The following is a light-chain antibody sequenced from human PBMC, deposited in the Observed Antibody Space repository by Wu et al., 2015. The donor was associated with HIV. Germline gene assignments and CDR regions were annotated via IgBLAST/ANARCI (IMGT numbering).Light chain of an antibody. CDR1: QSISSY. CDR3: QKYNTAPWT. CDR2: AAS. J-gene: IGKJ1*01. V-gene: IGKV1-39*01. Sequence: DIQMTQSPSSLSASVGDRVTITCRASQSISSYLNWYQQKPGKAPKLLIYAASSLQSGVPSRFSGSGSGTDFTLTISSLQPEDVATYYCQKYNTAPWTFGQGTKVEMK.